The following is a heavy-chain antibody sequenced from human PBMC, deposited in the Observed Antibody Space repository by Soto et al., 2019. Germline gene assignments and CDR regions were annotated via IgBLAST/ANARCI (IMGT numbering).Heavy chain of an antibody. CDR2: IDYSGST. CDR1: GGSISSSSYY. D-gene: IGHD2-2*02. CDR3: ADHTPTGY. V-gene: IGHV4-39*01. J-gene: IGHJ4*02. Sequence: QLRLQESGPGLVKPSETLSLTCTVSGGSISSSSYYWGWIRQPPGKGLEWIGSIDYSGSTYYNPSLKRRVTISVDTSKNQFSLKLSSVTAADTAVYYCADHTPTGYWGQGTLVTVSS.